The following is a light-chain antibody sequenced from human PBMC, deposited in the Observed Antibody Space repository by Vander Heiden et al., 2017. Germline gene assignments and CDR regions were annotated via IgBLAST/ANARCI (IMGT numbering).Light chain of an antibody. J-gene: IGLJ1*01. CDR3: SQSTGSNTYV. Sequence: QSALTQPASVSGSPAQSTTISRTGTSRDDGGYNYVPWSQQHPGNAPKLMMYYVSNRPSGVSNRVSAAKSANNASTLTSGLQAENDADDYCSQSTGSNTYVFGGGTKVTVL. V-gene: IGLV2-14*01. CDR1: SRDDGGYNY. CDR2: YVS.